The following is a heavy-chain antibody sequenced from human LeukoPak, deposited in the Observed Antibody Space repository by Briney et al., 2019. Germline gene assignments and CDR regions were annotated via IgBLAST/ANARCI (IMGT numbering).Heavy chain of an antibody. CDR2: ISSSGSTI. D-gene: IGHD3-22*01. CDR3: AKDRFYDSSGYYYPFDY. Sequence: GGSLRLSCAASGFTFSSYEMNWVRQAPGKGLEWVSYISSSGSTIYYADSVKGRFTISRDNSKNTLYLQMNSLRAEDTAVYYCAKDRFYDSSGYYYPFDYWGQGTLVTVSS. V-gene: IGHV3-48*03. J-gene: IGHJ4*02. CDR1: GFTFSSYE.